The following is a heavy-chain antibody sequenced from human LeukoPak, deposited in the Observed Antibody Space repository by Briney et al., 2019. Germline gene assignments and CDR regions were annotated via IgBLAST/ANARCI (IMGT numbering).Heavy chain of an antibody. D-gene: IGHD7-27*01. CDR3: ARELTGDSEGDADY. J-gene: IGHJ4*02. CDR1: GGTFSSYA. V-gene: IGHV1-18*01. Sequence: RRASVKVSCKASGGTFSSYAISWVRQAPGQGLEWMGWISAYNGNTNYAQKLQGRVTMTTDTSTSTAYMELRSLRSDDTAVYYCARELTGDSEGDADYWGQGTLVTVSS. CDR2: ISAYNGNT.